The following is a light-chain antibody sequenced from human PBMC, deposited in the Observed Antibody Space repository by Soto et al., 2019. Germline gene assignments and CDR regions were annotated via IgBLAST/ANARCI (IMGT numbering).Light chain of an antibody. J-gene: IGLJ2*01. V-gene: IGLV1-40*01. Sequence: QLVLTQPPSVSGAPGQRVTISCTGSRSNIGAGYYVHWYQQLPGTAPKLLIYGNSKRPSGVPDRFSGSKSGTSASLAITGLQAEDEADCYCPSYDSRLSGYVVFGGGTKLTVL. CDR1: RSNIGAGYY. CDR3: PSYDSRLSGYVV. CDR2: GNS.